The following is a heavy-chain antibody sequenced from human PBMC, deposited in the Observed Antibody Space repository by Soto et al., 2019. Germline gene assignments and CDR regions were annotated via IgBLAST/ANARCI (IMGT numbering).Heavy chain of an antibody. D-gene: IGHD2-2*03. Sequence: EVQLVESGGGLVQPGGSLRLSCAASGFTFSSYWMHWVRQAPGKGLVWVSRINSDGSSTSYADSVKGRFTTSRDNAKNTLYLQMNSLRAEDTAVYYCARVGYCSSTSCHPNYYYGMDVWGQGTTVTVSS. CDR2: INSDGSST. J-gene: IGHJ6*02. CDR1: GFTFSSYW. CDR3: ARVGYCSSTSCHPNYYYGMDV. V-gene: IGHV3-74*01.